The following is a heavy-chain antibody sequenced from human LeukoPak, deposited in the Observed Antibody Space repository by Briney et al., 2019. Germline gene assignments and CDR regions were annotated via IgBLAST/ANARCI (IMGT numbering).Heavy chain of an antibody. Sequence: SETLSLTCTVSGGSLSRYYWSWVRQPPGKGLEWIGYIYHTGTTGYNPSLNSRVTISVETSKNQFSLRLNSVTAADTAIYYCARLDSGDHGNIPHWGQGTLVIVSS. CDR3: ARLDSGDHGNIPH. V-gene: IGHV4-59*08. CDR1: GGSLSRYY. J-gene: IGHJ1*01. CDR2: IYHTGTT. D-gene: IGHD1-26*01.